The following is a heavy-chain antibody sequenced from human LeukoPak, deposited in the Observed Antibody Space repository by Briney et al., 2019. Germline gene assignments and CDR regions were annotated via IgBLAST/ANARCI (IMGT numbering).Heavy chain of an antibody. CDR1: GFTFSDYY. J-gene: IGHJ4*02. CDR2: ISSSSSYT. D-gene: IGHD6-13*01. Sequence: GGSLILSCAASGFTFSDYYMSWIRQAPGKGLEWVSYISSSSSYTNYADSVKGRFTISRDNAKNSLYLQMNSLRAEDTAVYYCASEASAGSYWGQGTLVTVSS. V-gene: IGHV3-11*05. CDR3: ASEASAGSY.